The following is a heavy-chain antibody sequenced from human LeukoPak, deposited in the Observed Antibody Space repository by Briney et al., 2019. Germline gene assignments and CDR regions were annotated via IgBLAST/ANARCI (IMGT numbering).Heavy chain of an antibody. CDR2: IIPIFGTA. J-gene: IGHJ4*02. V-gene: IGHV1-69*05. CDR3: ARDGGSYCGGDCYSAPLDY. CDR1: GYTFTSYA. Sequence: SVKVSCKASGYTFTSYAMNWVRQAPGQGLEWMGGIIPIFGTANYAQKFQGRVTITTDESTSTAYMELSSLRSEDTAVYYCARDGGSYCGGDCYSAPLDYWGQGTLVTVSS. D-gene: IGHD2-21*01.